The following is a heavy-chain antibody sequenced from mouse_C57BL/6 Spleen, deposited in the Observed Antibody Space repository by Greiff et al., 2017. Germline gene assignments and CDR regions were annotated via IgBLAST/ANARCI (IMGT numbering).Heavy chain of an antibody. D-gene: IGHD1-2*01. V-gene: IGHV3-6*01. CDR2: ISYDGSN. Sequence: DVKLVESGPGLVKPSQSLSLTCSVTGYSITSGYYWNWIRQFPGNKLEWMGYISYDGSNNYNPSLKNRISITRDTSKNQFFLKLNSVTTEDTATYDCAREGTSTAPFAYWGQGTLVTVSA. CDR1: GYSITSGYY. CDR3: AREGTSTAPFAY. J-gene: IGHJ3*01.